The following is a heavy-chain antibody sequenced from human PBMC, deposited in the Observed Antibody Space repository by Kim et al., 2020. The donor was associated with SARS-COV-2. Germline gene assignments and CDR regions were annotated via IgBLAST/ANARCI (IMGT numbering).Heavy chain of an antibody. CDR3: ARADYYYDSSGYYWPFDY. J-gene: IGHJ4*02. D-gene: IGHD3-22*01. CDR1: GFTFSSYS. Sequence: GGSLRLSCAASGFTFSSYSMNWVRQAPGKGLEWVSYISSSSSTIYYADSVKGRFTISRDNAKNSLYLQMNSLRDEDTAVYYCARADYYYDSSGYYWPFDYWGQGTLVTVSS. V-gene: IGHV3-48*02. CDR2: ISSSSSTI.